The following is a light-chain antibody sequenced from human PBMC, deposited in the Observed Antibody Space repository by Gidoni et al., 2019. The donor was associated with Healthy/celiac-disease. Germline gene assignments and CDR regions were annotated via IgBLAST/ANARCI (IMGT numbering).Light chain of an antibody. V-gene: IGKV4-1*01. CDR3: QQYYSTPWT. CDR2: WAS. Sequence: DIVMTQSPDSLAVSLGERATINCKSSQSVLYSSNNKNYLAWYQQKPGQTPKLLIYWASTRESGVPDRVSGSGSGTDFTLTISSLQAEDVAVYYCQQYYSTPWTFGQXTKVEIK. CDR1: QSVLYSSNNKNY. J-gene: IGKJ1*01.